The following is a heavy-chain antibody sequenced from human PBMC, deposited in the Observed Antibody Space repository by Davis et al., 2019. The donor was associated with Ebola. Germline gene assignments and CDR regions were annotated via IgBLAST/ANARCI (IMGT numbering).Heavy chain of an antibody. CDR3: ARRIYCSSTSCYMPPEYSSSNDAFDI. CDR1: GGSMRNFY. CDR2: IYYSGTT. D-gene: IGHD2-2*02. V-gene: IGHV4-59*01. J-gene: IGHJ3*02. Sequence: SETLSLTCTVSGGSMRNFYWSWIRQFPGKRLEWIGNIYYSGTTNYNPSLQSRVTISGETSRNQFSLNLDSVNAADTATYYCARRIYCSSTSCYMPPEYSSSNDAFDIWGQGTMVTVSS.